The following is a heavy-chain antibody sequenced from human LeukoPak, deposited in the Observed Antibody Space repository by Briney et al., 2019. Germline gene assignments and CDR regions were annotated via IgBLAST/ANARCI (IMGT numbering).Heavy chain of an antibody. J-gene: IGHJ5*02. CDR3: AKSPVYSSWHNWFDP. D-gene: IGHD6-13*01. CDR2: ISGSGGST. V-gene: IGHV3-23*01. Sequence: PGGSLRLSCAASGFTFSSYWMSWVRQAPGKGLEWVSAISGSGGSTYYADSVKGRFTISRDNSKNTLYLQMNSLRAEDTAVYYCAKSPVYSSWHNWFDPWGQGTLVTVSS. CDR1: GFTFSSYW.